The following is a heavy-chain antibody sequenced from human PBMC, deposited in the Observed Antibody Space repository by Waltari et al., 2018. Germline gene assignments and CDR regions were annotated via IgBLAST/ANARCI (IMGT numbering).Heavy chain of an antibody. V-gene: IGHV4-39*01. CDR3: ARPGRVGGGSLMGLDY. CDR1: ARSISSISYY. Sequence: QLQLQESGPGLVKPSETLSPTCSVPARSISSISYYWGWTRQPPGKGLEWIGSFSYNGNTYYNPSLKSRITISVDTSKNQFSLQLRSVTAADTATYYCARPGRVGGGSLMGLDYWGQGTLVAVSS. CDR2: FSYNGNT. J-gene: IGHJ4*02. D-gene: IGHD2-15*01.